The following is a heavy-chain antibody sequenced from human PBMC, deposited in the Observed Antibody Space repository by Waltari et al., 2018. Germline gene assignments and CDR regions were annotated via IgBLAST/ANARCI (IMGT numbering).Heavy chain of an antibody. V-gene: IGHV4-59*01. J-gene: IGHJ4*02. CDR2: SYYIPST. Sequence: QVQLQESGPGLVKPSETLSLTCTVSGGSISSYYWSWIRQPPGKGLEWIGYSYYIPSTNSTPSLKSPVTISVDTSKNQFSLKLSSVTAADTAVYYCARGSPELDYWGQGTLVTVSS. CDR1: GGSISSYY. CDR3: ARGSPELDY.